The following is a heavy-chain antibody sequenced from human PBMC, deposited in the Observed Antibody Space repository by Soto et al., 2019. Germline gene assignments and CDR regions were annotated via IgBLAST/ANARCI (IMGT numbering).Heavy chain of an antibody. Sequence: QLQLVQSAAEVKKPGASVRVSCEASGYTFTSYGINGVRQAPGQGLEWMGWISGYNGNTNYAQKFQGRVTMTTDTSTSTAYMELRSLRSDDTAVYYCARDHSSSWHDFDYWGQGTLVTVSS. CDR3: ARDHSSSWHDFDY. J-gene: IGHJ4*02. D-gene: IGHD6-13*01. CDR1: GYTFTSYG. V-gene: IGHV1-18*01. CDR2: ISGYNGNT.